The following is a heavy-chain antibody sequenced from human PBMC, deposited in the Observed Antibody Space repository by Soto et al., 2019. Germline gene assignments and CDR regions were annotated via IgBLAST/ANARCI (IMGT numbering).Heavy chain of an antibody. Sequence: PGGSLRLSCAASGFTFSSYGMHWVRQAPGKGLEWVAVISYDGSNKYYADSVKGRFTISRDNSKNTLYLQMNSLRAEDTAVYYCAKDEAVEENWFDPWGQGTLVTVSS. CDR1: GFTFSSYG. J-gene: IGHJ5*02. CDR2: ISYDGSNK. D-gene: IGHD6-19*01. V-gene: IGHV3-30*18. CDR3: AKDEAVEENWFDP.